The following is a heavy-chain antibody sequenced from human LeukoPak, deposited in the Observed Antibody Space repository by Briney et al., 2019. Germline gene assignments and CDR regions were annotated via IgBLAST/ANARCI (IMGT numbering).Heavy chain of an antibody. V-gene: IGHV4-4*07. CDR3: ASSLVVTAISYFDY. CDR1: GGSISSYY. CDR2: IYTSGSA. D-gene: IGHD2-21*02. Sequence: SETLSLTCTVSGGSISSYYWGWIRQPAGKGLEWIGRIYTSGSANYNPSLTSRLTMSVDTSKNQFSLKLSSVTAADTAVYYCASSLVVTAISYFDYWGQGTLVTVSS. J-gene: IGHJ4*02.